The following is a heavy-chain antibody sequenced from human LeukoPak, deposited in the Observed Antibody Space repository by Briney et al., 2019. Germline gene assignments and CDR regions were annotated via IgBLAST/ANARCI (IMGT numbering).Heavy chain of an antibody. J-gene: IGHJ6*02. V-gene: IGHV3-23*01. CDR2: ISGGGVTT. D-gene: IGHD3-16*01. CDR3: ARNQQLGGHSYYYYGMDV. Sequence: PGGSLRLSCAASGFTFTSYSMNWVRQAPGKGLEWVSGISGGGVTTYYADSVKGGFTISRDNSKNTLYLQMNSLRADDTAIYYCARNQQLGGHSYYYYGMDVWGQGTTVTVSS. CDR1: GFTFTSYS.